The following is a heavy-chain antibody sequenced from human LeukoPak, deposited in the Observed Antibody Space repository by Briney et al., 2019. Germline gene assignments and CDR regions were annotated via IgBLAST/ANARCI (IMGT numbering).Heavy chain of an antibody. J-gene: IGHJ4*02. CDR1: EGTFTTDA. V-gene: IGHV1-69*06. CDR3: ARGYSNNFYGFDH. CDR2: IVPFSATI. Sequence: SVKVSCKAAEGTFTTDAISWVRQAPGQGPEWMGGIVPFSATIHYAQRFQDRVTITSDKSTNTTYMELTSLRSEDTAVYYCARGYSNNFYGFDHWGQGTLVTASS. D-gene: IGHD5-12*01.